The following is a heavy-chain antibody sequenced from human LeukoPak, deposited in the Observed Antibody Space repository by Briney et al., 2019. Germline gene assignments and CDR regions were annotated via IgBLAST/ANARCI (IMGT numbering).Heavy chain of an antibody. CDR2: ISSSSSTI. J-gene: IGHJ6*03. CDR3: AKDGGFYYYYYMDV. Sequence: GSLRLSCAASGFTFSSYSMNWVRQAPGKGLEWVSYISSSSSTIYYADSVKGRFTISRDNSKNTLYLQMNSLRAEDTAVYYCAKDGGFYYYYYMDVWGKGTTVTVSS. V-gene: IGHV3-48*01. CDR1: GFTFSSYS. D-gene: IGHD3-16*01.